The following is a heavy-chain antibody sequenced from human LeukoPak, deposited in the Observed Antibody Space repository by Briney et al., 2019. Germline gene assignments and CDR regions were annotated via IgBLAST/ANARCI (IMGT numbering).Heavy chain of an antibody. CDR3: ARVPQATYYDFWSGPVDAFDI. D-gene: IGHD3-3*01. V-gene: IGHV4-59*01. J-gene: IGHJ3*02. CDR2: IYYSGST. CDR1: GGSISSYY. Sequence: PSETLSLTCTVSGGSISSYYWSWTRQPPGKGLEWIGYIYYSGSTNYNPSLKSRVTISVDTSKNQFSLKLSSVTAADTAVYYCARVPQATYYDFWSGPVDAFDIWGQGTMVTVSS.